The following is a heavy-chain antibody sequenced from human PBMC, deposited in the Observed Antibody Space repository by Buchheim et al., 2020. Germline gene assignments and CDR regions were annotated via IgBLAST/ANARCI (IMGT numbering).Heavy chain of an antibody. CDR1: GGSFSGYY. CDR2: INHSGST. J-gene: IGHJ6*03. V-gene: IGHV4-34*01. D-gene: IGHD6-6*01. CDR3: ASRSSSSYYYYYMDV. Sequence: QVQLQQWGAGLLKPSETLSLTCAVYGGSFSGYYWSWIRQPPGKGLEWIGEINHSGSTNYNPSLKSRVTISVDTSKNQFSLKLSSVTAADTAVYYCASRSSSSYYYYYMDVWGKGTT.